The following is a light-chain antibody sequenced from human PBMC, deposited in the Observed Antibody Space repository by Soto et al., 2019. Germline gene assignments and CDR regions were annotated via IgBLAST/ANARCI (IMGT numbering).Light chain of an antibody. CDR3: QQYNSYSMYT. Sequence: DIQMTQSPSTLSASVGDRVTITCRASQSISSWLAWYQQKPGKAPKLLIYKASSLESGVPSRFRGSGSGTEFTLTISSLQPDDFATYDCQQYNSYSMYTFGQGTKLEIK. J-gene: IGKJ2*01. CDR2: KAS. CDR1: QSISSW. V-gene: IGKV1-5*03.